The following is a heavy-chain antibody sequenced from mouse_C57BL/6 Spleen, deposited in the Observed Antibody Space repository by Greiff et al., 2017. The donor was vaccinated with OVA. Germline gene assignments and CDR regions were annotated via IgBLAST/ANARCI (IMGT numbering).Heavy chain of an antibody. CDR1: GYAFSSYW. J-gene: IGHJ2*01. Sequence: QVQLQQSGAELVKPGASVKISCKASGYAFSSYWMNWVKQRPGKGLEWIGQLYPGDGDTNYNGKFKGKATLTADKSSSTAYMQLSSLTSEDSAVYFCARGDSSGYENYWGQGTTLTVSS. CDR2: LYPGDGDT. CDR3: ARGDSSGYENY. D-gene: IGHD3-2*02. V-gene: IGHV1-80*01.